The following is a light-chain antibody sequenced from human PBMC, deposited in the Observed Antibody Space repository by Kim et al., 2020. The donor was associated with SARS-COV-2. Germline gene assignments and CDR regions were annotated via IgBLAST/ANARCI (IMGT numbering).Light chain of an antibody. Sequence: GQSFTISCPRSIDDVVVYNYVSCFHKNPGKAPKLMIYDVTPRPTGVPDRFSGSKSGNTASLTASGLQAEDEADYLCSSYAGASTVVFGGGTQLTVL. CDR1: IDDVVVYNY. CDR3: SSYAGASTVV. J-gene: IGLJ2*01. V-gene: IGLV2-11*03. CDR2: DVT.